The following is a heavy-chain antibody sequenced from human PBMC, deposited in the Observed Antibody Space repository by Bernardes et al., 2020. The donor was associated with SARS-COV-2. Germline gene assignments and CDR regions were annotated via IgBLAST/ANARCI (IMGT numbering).Heavy chain of an antibody. D-gene: IGHD5-12*01. V-gene: IGHV1-24*01. J-gene: IGHJ6*02. CDR1: GYTLTALS. CDR2: FDPADGET. Sequence: ASVKVSCKVSGYTLTALSMHWVRQAPGKGLEWMGGFDPADGETIYAQKFQGRVTMTEDTSTDTAYMELSSLRSEDTAVYYCATGPHRYSGSNYYYYGMDVWGQGTTVTVSS. CDR3: ATGPHRYSGSNYYYYGMDV.